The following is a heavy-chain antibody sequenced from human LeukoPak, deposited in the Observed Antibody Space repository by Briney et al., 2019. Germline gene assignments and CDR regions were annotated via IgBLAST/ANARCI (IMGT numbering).Heavy chain of an antibody. CDR2: INPSGGTT. Sequence: ASVKASSKASGYTFISFYIHWVRQAPGQGLEWMGVINPSGGTTLYAQKFQGRVTMTRDTSTSTVYMELSSLRSEDTAVYYCARGYCNGGSCYSFYYWGQGTLVTVSS. CDR3: ARGYCNGGSCYSFYY. J-gene: IGHJ4*02. CDR1: GYTFISFY. D-gene: IGHD2-15*01. V-gene: IGHV1-46*01.